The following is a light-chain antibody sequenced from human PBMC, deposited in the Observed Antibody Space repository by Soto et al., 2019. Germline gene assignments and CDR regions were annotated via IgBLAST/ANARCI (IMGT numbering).Light chain of an antibody. CDR1: SSDVGGYNY. V-gene: IGLV2-14*01. Sequence: QSGLTQPASVSGSPGQSITISCTGTSSDVGGYNYVSWYQQHPGKAPKLMIYDVSNRPSGVSNRFSGSKSGNTASLTISGLQAEDEADYYCSSYTSSSTIYVFGTGTKVTVL. J-gene: IGLJ1*01. CDR2: DVS. CDR3: SSYTSSSTIYV.